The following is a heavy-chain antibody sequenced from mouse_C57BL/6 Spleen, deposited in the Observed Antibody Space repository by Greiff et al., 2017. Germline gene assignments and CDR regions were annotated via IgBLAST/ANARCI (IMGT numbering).Heavy chain of an antibody. J-gene: IGHJ1*03. CDR1: GYTFTSYW. D-gene: IGHD1-1*01. CDR2: IHPNSGST. V-gene: IGHV1-64*01. Sequence: VQLQQPGAELVKPGASVKLSCKASGYTFTSYWMHWVKQRPGQGLEWIGMIHPNSGSTNYNEKFESKATLTVDKSSSTAYMQLSSLTSEDSAVSYCAGGEKTVVAYYWYFDVWGTGTTVTVSS. CDR3: AGGEKTVVAYYWYFDV.